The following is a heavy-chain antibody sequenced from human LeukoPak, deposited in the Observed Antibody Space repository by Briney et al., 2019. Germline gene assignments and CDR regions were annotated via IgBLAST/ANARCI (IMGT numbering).Heavy chain of an antibody. J-gene: IGHJ4*02. V-gene: IGHV1-18*01. D-gene: IGHD2-15*01. CDR3: ASQYCSGGSCYTWAGFDY. CDR1: GYTFTSYG. Sequence: ASVNVSCKASGYTFTSYGISWVRQAPGQGLEWMGWISAYNGNTNYAQKLQGRVTMTTDASTSTAYMELRSLRSDDTAVYYCASQYCSGGSCYTWAGFDYWGQGTLVTVSS. CDR2: ISAYNGNT.